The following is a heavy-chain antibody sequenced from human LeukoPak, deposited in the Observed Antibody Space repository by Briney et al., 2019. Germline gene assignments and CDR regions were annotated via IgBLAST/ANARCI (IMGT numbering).Heavy chain of an antibody. V-gene: IGHV3-23*01. Sequence: QAGGSLRLSCAASGFTFSSYAMSWVRQAPGKGLEWVSAISGSGGSTYYADSVKGRFTISRDNSKNTLYLQMNSLRAEDTAVYYCAKDQFGLSWDIVVVVAAPNPFDPWGQGTLVTVSS. J-gene: IGHJ5*02. CDR1: GFTFSSYA. D-gene: IGHD2-15*01. CDR2: ISGSGGST. CDR3: AKDQFGLSWDIVVVVAAPNPFDP.